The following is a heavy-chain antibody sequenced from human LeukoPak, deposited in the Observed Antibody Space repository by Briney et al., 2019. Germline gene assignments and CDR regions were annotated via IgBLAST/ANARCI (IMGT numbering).Heavy chain of an antibody. CDR2: IIPIFGTA. J-gene: IGHJ3*02. D-gene: IGHD2-15*01. V-gene: IGHV1-69*05. CDR3: AREIGVVVVAADAFDI. CDR1: GGTFSSYA. Sequence: SVKVSCKASGGTFSSYAISWVRQAPGQGLEWMGRIIPIFGTANYAQKFQGRVTTTTDESTSTAYMELSSLRSEDTAVYYCAREIGVVVVAADAFDIWGQGTMVTVSS.